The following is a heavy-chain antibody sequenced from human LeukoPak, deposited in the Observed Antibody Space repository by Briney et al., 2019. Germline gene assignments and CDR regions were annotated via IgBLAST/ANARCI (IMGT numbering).Heavy chain of an antibody. CDR1: GFTFSSYE. CDR3: ARRIVGSAGHNWFDP. V-gene: IGHV3-48*03. D-gene: IGHD1-26*01. Sequence: PGGSLRLSCAASGFTFSSYEMNWVCQAPGKGLEWVSYSSSSGSTIYYADSVKGRFTISRDNAKNSLYLQMNSLRAEDTAVYYCARRIVGSAGHNWFDPWGQGTLVTVSS. CDR2: SSSSGSTI. J-gene: IGHJ5*02.